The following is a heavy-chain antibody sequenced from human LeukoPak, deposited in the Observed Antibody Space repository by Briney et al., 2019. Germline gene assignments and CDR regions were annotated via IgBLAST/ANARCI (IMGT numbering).Heavy chain of an antibody. J-gene: IGHJ4*02. CDR2: ISYGGTT. Sequence: SQTLSLTCTVSGGSISSGTYHWSWIRQYPEKGLEWIGHISYGGTTYYNPSLKSQVTISLDTSRNHFSLKLNSVTAADTAVYYCARSIDYGDPGDYWGQGTLVTVSS. V-gene: IGHV4-31*01. D-gene: IGHD4-17*01. CDR3: ARSIDYGDPGDY. CDR1: GGSISSGTYH.